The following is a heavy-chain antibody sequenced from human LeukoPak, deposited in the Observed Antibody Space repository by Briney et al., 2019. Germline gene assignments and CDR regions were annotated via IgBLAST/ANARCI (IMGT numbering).Heavy chain of an antibody. Sequence: PSETLSLTCTVSGGSISSYYWSWIRQPPGKGLEWIGYIYYSGGTNYNPSLKSRVTISIDTSKNQVSLKLSSVTAADTAVYYCARLWDSNSSLDYWGQGTLVTVSS. J-gene: IGHJ4*02. V-gene: IGHV4-59*08. CDR3: ARLWDSNSSLDY. CDR1: GGSISSYY. CDR2: IYYSGGT. D-gene: IGHD6-6*01.